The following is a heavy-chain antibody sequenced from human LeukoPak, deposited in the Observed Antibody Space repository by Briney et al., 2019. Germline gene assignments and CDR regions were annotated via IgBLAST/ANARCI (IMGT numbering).Heavy chain of an antibody. CDR2: INHSGST. J-gene: IGHJ6*02. D-gene: IGHD3-10*01. CDR1: GGSFSGYY. Sequence: SETLSLTCAVYGGSFSGYYWSWIREPPGKGLEWIGEINHSGSTNYNPSLKSRVTISVDTSKNQFSLKLSSVTAADTAVYYCAMEGSGGGMDVWGQGTTVTVSS. V-gene: IGHV4-34*01. CDR3: AMEGSGGGMDV.